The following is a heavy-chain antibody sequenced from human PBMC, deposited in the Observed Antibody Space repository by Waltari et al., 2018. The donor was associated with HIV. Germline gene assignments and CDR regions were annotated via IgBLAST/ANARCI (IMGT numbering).Heavy chain of an antibody. Sequence: QVQLVQSGAEVKKPGASVKVSCKASGYTFTGYYMHWVRQAPGQGLEWMGCSNPNRGGTNYAQKFQGRVTMTRDTSISTAYMELSRLRSDDTAVYYCARGYYDSSGYLLFDYWGQATLVTVSS. CDR1: GYTFTGYY. CDR3: ARGYYDSSGYLLFDY. J-gene: IGHJ4*02. V-gene: IGHV1-2*02. D-gene: IGHD3-22*01. CDR2: SNPNRGGT.